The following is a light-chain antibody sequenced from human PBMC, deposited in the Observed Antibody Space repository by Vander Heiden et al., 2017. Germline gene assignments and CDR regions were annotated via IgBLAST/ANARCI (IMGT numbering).Light chain of an antibody. Sequence: IQMTQSQSSLSASVGDRVTITSRATPDLGHDLSCYQQKPGRAPAILISAAATIQPGVPSRFSGSRSVTEFTLTISSLQPEEFAAYYCLQDHTFPWTLGQGTKVEI. CDR3: LQDHTFPWT. J-gene: IGKJ1*01. V-gene: IGKV1-6*01. CDR1: PDLGHD. CDR2: AAA.